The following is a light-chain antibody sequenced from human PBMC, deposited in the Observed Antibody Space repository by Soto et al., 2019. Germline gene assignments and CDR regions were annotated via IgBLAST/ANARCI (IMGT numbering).Light chain of an antibody. Sequence: DIHMTQSPSSLSASLGDRVTITCRASQSISSYLSWYQQKPGKAPKLLIYAASSLQSGVPSRFSGSGSGTDFTLTLSSLQPEDFATYYCQQGYSSITFGQGTRLEI. CDR1: QSISSY. CDR2: AAS. CDR3: QQGYSSIT. J-gene: IGKJ5*01. V-gene: IGKV1-39*01.